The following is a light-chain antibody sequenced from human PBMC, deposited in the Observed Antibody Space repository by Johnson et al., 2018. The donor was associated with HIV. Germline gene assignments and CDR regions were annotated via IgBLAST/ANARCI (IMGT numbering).Light chain of an antibody. V-gene: IGLV1-51*02. Sequence: QSVLTQPPSVSAAPGQKVTISCSGSSSNIGNNYVSWYQQLPGTAPKLLIYENTKRPSGIPDRFSGSKSGTSATLGITGLQTGDEADYYCGTWDSSLSASFGTGTKVTV. J-gene: IGLJ1*01. CDR2: ENT. CDR1: SSNIGNNY. CDR3: GTWDSSLSAS.